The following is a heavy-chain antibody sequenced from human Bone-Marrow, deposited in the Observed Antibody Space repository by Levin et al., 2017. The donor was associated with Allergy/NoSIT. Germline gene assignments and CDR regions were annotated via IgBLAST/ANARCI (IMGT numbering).Heavy chain of an antibody. CDR1: GFTFSSSE. Sequence: GESLKISCAASGFTFSSSEMHWVRQGAGKGLEWVSAIGVGGDSYYLGSVKGRFTISRENAESSLYLQMNSLTAEDTAVYYCAREGPSSAWNNGYFDLWGRGTLVTVSS. D-gene: IGHD1/OR15-1a*01. J-gene: IGHJ2*01. CDR3: AREGPSSAWNNGYFDL. CDR2: IGVGGDS. V-gene: IGHV3-13*01.